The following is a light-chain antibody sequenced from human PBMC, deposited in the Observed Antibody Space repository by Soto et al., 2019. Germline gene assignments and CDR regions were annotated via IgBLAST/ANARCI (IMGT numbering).Light chain of an antibody. CDR2: GAS. J-gene: IGKJ1*01. CDR1: QGIAKD. CDR3: LQNYYSFRT. V-gene: IGKV1-6*01. Sequence: AIQLTQSPSSLSASVGDRVTITCRASQGIAKDLGWYQQKPGKAPRLLIFGASFLQSGVPSRFSGSGSGTDFTLTINGLQPEDFATYYCLQNYYSFRTFGQGTNVEIK.